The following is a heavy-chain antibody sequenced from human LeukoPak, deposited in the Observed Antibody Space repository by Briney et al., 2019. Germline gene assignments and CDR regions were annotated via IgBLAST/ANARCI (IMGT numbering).Heavy chain of an antibody. CDR2: ISASGGTT. J-gene: IGHJ4*02. CDR1: GFTFSSYA. D-gene: IGHD3-22*01. V-gene: IGHV3-23*01. CDR3: AKGQSSSGLRNYFDY. Sequence: GGSLRLSCAASGFTFSSYAMSWVRQAPGKGLELVSGISASGGTTYYADSVKGRFTISRDNSKNTLYLQMNSLRAEDTAVYYCAKGQSSSGLRNYFDYWGQGTLVTVSS.